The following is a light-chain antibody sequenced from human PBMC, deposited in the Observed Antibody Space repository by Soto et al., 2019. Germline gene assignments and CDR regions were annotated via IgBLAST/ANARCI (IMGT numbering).Light chain of an antibody. J-gene: IGKJ5*01. CDR2: DTS. Sequence: IVMSQSAATLSVSPGERAALSCRASQSVSSKVAWYRQRPGQAPRLVIYDTSTRATGVPARFSGSGSGTEFTLTISSLQSEDFGVYYCQQYNDWFSITFGQGTRLEIK. CDR3: QQYNDWFSIT. V-gene: IGKV3-15*01. CDR1: QSVSSK.